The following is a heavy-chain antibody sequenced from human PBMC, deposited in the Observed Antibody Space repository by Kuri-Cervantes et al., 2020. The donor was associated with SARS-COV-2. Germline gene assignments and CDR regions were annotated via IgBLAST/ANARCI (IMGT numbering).Heavy chain of an antibody. D-gene: IGHD4-23*01. J-gene: IGHJ4*02. CDR3: ARDVGGYGGNFDY. Sequence: SCKVSGYTLTELSMHWVRQAPGKGLEWVAVISYDGSNKYYADSVKGRFTVSRDNSKNTLYLQMNSLRAEDTAVYYCARDVGGYGGNFDYWGQGTLVTVSS. CDR2: ISYDGSNK. V-gene: IGHV3-30-3*01. CDR1: GYTLTELS.